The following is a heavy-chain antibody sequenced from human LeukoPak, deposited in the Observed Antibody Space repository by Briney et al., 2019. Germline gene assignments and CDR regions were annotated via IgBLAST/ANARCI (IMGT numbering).Heavy chain of an antibody. CDR1: GYTFTAYY. CDR2: ILPNTGGT. D-gene: IGHD3-10*01. CDR3: ATDSVRGLMIPLNS. J-gene: IGHJ4*02. V-gene: IGHV1-2*02. Sequence: GASVKVSCKASGYTFTAYYFHWVRQAPGQGLEWMGWILPNTGGTSYAQKFQDRVTLTWDTSIGTAFMELTRLRSDDTAVYFCATDSVRGLMIPLNSWGQGTLVTVSS.